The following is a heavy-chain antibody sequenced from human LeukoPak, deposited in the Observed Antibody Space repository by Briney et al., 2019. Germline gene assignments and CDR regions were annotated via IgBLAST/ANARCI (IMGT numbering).Heavy chain of an antibody. CDR2: VNPNSGGT. CDR1: GYTFTGYY. V-gene: IGHV1-2*02. Sequence: ASVKVSCKASGYTFTGYYMHWVRQAPGQGLEWMGWVNPNSGGTNYAQKFQARVTMTRDTSISTAYMELSRLRSDDTAVYYCARAILRYSSGWYPGYWGQGTLVTVSS. D-gene: IGHD6-19*01. CDR3: ARAILRYSSGWYPGY. J-gene: IGHJ4*02.